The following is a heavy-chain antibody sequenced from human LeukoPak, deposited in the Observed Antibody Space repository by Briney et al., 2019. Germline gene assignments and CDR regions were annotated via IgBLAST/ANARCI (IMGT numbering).Heavy chain of an antibody. CDR1: GGSISSYY. CDR2: IYYSGST. CDR3: ARPSRGSYYGPPDY. V-gene: IGHV4-59*08. D-gene: IGHD1-26*01. J-gene: IGHJ4*02. Sequence: PSETLSLTCTVSGGSISSYYWSWIRQPPGKGLEWIGYIYYSGSTNYNPSLKSRVTISVGTSKNQFSLKLSSVTTADTAVYYCARPSRGSYYGPPDYWGQGTLVTVSS.